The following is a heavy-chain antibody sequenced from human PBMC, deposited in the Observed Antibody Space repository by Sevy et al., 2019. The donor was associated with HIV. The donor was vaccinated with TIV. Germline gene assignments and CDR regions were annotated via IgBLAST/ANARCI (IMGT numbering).Heavy chain of an antibody. CDR2: IRNKANSYTT. D-gene: IGHD2-21*01. CDR3: ARVMRRILWWSLDS. J-gene: IGHJ4*02. CDR1: GFTFSDYY. Sequence: GGYLRLSCAASGFTFSDYYMDWVRQAPGKGLEWVGRIRNKANSYTTEFAASVKGRFTISRDDSKNSLYLQMHSLKTDDTATSYCARVMRRILWWSLDSWGQGTLVTVSS. V-gene: IGHV3-72*01.